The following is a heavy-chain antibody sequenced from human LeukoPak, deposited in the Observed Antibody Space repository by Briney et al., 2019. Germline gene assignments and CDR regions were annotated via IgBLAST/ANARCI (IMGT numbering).Heavy chain of an antibody. D-gene: IGHD3-22*01. J-gene: IGHJ4*02. CDR1: GGSISSSSYY. V-gene: IGHV4-39*01. CDR3: ARHYYDSSGSLFDY. CDR2: IYYSGST. Sequence: SEALSLTCTVSGGSISSSSYYWGWIRQPPGKGLEWIGSIYYSGSTYYNPSLKSRVTISVDTSKNQFSLKLSSVTAADTAVYYCARHYYDSSGSLFDYWGQGTLVTVSS.